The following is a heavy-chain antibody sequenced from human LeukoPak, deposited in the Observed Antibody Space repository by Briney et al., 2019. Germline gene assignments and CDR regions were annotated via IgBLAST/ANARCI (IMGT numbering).Heavy chain of an antibody. Sequence: PGGSLRLSCAASGFTFSSYAMHWVRQAPGKGLEWVAVISYDGSNKYYADSVKGRFTISRDNSKNTLYLQMNSLRAEDTAVYYCARGLEGMDVWGQGTTVTVSS. CDR3: ARGLEGMDV. CDR2: ISYDGSNK. CDR1: GFTFSSYA. V-gene: IGHV3-30-3*01. J-gene: IGHJ6*02.